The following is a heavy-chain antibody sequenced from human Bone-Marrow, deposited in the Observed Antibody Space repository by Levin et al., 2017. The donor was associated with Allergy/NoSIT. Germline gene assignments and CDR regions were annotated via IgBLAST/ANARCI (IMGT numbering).Heavy chain of an antibody. CDR3: ARDMGSTSAFDI. V-gene: IGHV3-33*01. D-gene: IGHD6-6*01. CDR2: IWYDGSDK. J-gene: IGHJ3*02. Sequence: PGESLKISCAASGFTFSSYGVHWVRQAPGKGLEWVAVIWYDGSDKYYADSVKGRFTISRDNSENTLYLQMNSLRAEDTAVYSCARDMGSTSAFDIWGQGTMVTVSS. CDR1: GFTFSSYG.